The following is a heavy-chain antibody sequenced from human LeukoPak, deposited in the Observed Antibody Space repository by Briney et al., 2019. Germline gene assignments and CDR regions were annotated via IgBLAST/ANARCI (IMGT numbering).Heavy chain of an antibody. V-gene: IGHV4-61*02. D-gene: IGHD3-10*01. Sequence: SETLSLTCTVSGVSISSDSQYWSWLRPPAGKGLEWIGCLYNSERTNYNPSLKSRVTISVDTSKNQFSLKLSSVTAADTAVYYCARGGSGEWFGELFRYYYYYMDVWGKGTTVTISS. CDR3: ARGGSGEWFGELFRYYYYYMDV. CDR2: LYNSERT. CDR1: GVSISSDSQY. J-gene: IGHJ6*03.